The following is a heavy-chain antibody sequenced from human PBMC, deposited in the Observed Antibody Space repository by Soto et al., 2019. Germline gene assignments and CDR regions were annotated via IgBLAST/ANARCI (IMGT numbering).Heavy chain of an antibody. CDR3: ARASRPSSTPSGHIGRYYYYMDV. V-gene: IGHV1-69*02. D-gene: IGHD2-2*01. CDR2: IIPILGIA. Sequence: ASVKVSCKASGGTFSSYTISWVRQAPGQGLEWMGRIIPILGIANYAQKFQGRVTITADKSTSTAYMELSSLRSEDTAVYYCARASRPSSTPSGHIGRYYYYMDVWDKGTTVTVSS. J-gene: IGHJ6*03. CDR1: GGTFSSYT.